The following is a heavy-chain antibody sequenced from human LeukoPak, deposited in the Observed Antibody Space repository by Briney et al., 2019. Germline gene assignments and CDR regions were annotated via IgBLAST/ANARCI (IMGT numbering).Heavy chain of an antibody. Sequence: GGSLRLSCAASGFTFSSYGMHWVRQAPGKGLEWVAVISYDGSNKDYADSVKGRFTISRDNSKNTLYLQMNSLRAEDTAVYYCAKDQGDGYNWGAFDIWGQGTMVTVSS. CDR1: GFTFSSYG. D-gene: IGHD5-24*01. J-gene: IGHJ3*02. CDR2: ISYDGSNK. V-gene: IGHV3-30*18. CDR3: AKDQGDGYNWGAFDI.